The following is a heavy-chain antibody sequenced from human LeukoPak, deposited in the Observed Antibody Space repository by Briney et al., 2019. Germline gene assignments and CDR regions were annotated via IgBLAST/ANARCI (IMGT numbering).Heavy chain of an antibody. Sequence: SVKVSCKASGGTFSSYAISWVRQAPGQGLEWMGRIIPIFGTANYAQKFQGRVTITTDESTSTAYMELSSLRSEDTAVYYCARAGDTAMAYRAAAFDIWGQGTMDTVSS. CDR1: GGTFSSYA. D-gene: IGHD5-18*01. CDR2: IIPIFGTA. J-gene: IGHJ3*02. V-gene: IGHV1-69*05. CDR3: ARAGDTAMAYRAAAFDI.